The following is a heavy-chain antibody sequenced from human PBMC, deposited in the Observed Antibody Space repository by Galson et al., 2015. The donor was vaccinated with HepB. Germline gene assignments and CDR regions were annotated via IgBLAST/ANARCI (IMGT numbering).Heavy chain of an antibody. CDR1: GYTFTSYG. CDR2: ISAYNGNT. J-gene: IGHJ6*02. CDR3: ARKFEGSPTYYDFWSGYYYYYGMDV. V-gene: IGHV1-18*01. D-gene: IGHD3-3*01. Sequence: SVKVSCKASGYTFTSYGISWVRQAPGQGLEWMGWISAYNGNTNYAQKLQGRVTMTTDTPTSTAYMELRSLRSDDTAVYYCARKFEGSPTYYDFWSGYYYYYGMDVWGQGTTVTVSS.